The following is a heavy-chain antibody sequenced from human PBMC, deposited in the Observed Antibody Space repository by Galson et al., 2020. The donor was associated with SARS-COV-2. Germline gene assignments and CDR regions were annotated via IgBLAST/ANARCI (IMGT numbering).Heavy chain of an antibody. CDR2: ISGSGGST. J-gene: IGHJ6*02. Sequence: GGSLRLSCAASGFTFSSYAMSWVRQAPGKGLEWVSDISGSGGSTYYGDSVKGRFTISRDNYKNTLYLQMNSLRAEDTAVYYCAKDLGDGYKTNYYGMDVWGQGTTVTVSS. CDR3: AKDLGDGYKTNYYGMDV. D-gene: IGHD5-12*01. V-gene: IGHV3-23*01. CDR1: GFTFSSYA.